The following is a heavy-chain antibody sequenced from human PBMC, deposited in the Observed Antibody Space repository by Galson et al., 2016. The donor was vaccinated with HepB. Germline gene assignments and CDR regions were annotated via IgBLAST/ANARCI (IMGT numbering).Heavy chain of an antibody. CDR3: ARGYCSAGICFPTNY. D-gene: IGHD2-15*01. Sequence: EPLSLTCTVSGGSVSSGSYYWSWIRQPPGKGLEWIGYIHYSGSTNYNPSLKSRVTISGDTSKNQFSLRLRSVTAADTAVYYCARGYCSAGICFPTNYWGQGTLVSVSS. CDR2: IHYSGST. V-gene: IGHV4-61*01. J-gene: IGHJ4*02. CDR1: GGSVSSGSYY.